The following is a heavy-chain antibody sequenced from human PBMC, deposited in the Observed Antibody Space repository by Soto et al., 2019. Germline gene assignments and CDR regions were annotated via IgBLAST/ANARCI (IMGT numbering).Heavy chain of an antibody. CDR2: IKSKADGGTT. CDR3: TTRSDYFDH. J-gene: IGHJ4*02. V-gene: IGHV3-15*01. Sequence: GGSLRLSCAASGFTFTNAWMTWVRQAPGKGLEWVGRIKSKADGGTTDYAAPVKGRFTISRDDSKNTLYLQMNSLKTEDTGVYYRTTRSDYFDHRGLGTLVTVSS. CDR1: GFTFTNAW.